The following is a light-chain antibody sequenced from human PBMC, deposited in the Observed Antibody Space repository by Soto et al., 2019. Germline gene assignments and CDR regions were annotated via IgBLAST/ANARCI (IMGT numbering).Light chain of an antibody. J-gene: IGKJ4*01. V-gene: IGKV1-39*01. CDR3: QQSYSTHPLT. CDR1: QNINNY. Sequence: DIQMTQSPSSLSASVGDRVTITCRASQNINNYLNWYQQKPGKAPKLLIYVASSLQSGVPSRFIGSGSGTDFTLTIISLQPEDFSAYYCQQSYSTHPLTFGGGTKVEIK. CDR2: VAS.